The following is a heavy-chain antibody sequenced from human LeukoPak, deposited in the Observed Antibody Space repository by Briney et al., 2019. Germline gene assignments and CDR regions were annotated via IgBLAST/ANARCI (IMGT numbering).Heavy chain of an antibody. D-gene: IGHD2-2*01. Sequence: KSSETLSLTCTVSGGSISSGDYYWSWIRQHPGKGLEWIGYIYYSGSTYYNPSLKSRVTISVDTSKNQFSLKLSSVTAADTAVYYCARSEGGVVPPDYWGQGTLVTVSS. J-gene: IGHJ4*02. CDR1: GGSISSGDYY. CDR2: IYYSGST. V-gene: IGHV4-31*03. CDR3: ARSEGGVVPPDY.